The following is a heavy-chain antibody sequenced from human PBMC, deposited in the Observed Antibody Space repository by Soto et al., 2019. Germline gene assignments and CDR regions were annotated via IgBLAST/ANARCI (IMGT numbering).Heavy chain of an antibody. CDR3: ARTVTTFRGDYGMDV. J-gene: IGHJ6*02. CDR2: IYYSGST. CDR1: GGCISRSSYY. D-gene: IGHD4-17*01. Sequence: TLSLTCSVSGGCISRSSYYWGWIRQPPGKGLEWIGSIYYSGSTYYNPSLKSRVTISVDTSKNQFSLKLSSVTAADTAVYYCARTVTTFRGDYGMDVWGQGTTVTVSS. V-gene: IGHV4-39*01.